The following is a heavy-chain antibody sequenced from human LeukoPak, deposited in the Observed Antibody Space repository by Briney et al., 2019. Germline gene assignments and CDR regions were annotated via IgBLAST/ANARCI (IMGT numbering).Heavy chain of an antibody. V-gene: IGHV4-34*01. J-gene: IGHJ4*02. D-gene: IGHD2-2*01. CDR2: INHSGST. Sequence: SETLSLTCAVYGGAFSGYYWSWIRQPPGKGLEWIGEINHSGSTNYNPSLKSLVTISVDTSKNQFSLKLSSVTAADTAVYYCARGTGSIVVVPAAMSRGYYYFDYWGQGTLVTVSS. CDR1: GGAFSGYY. CDR3: ARGTGSIVVVPAAMSRGYYYFDY.